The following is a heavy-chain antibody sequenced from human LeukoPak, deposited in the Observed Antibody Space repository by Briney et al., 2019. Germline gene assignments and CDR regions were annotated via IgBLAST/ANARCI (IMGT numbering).Heavy chain of an antibody. V-gene: IGHV1-2*02. CDR2: INPNSGGT. D-gene: IGHD3-9*01. CDR1: GYTFTGYY. CDR3: ARAEYDILTGYYYYFDY. Sequence: ASVKVSCKASGYTFTGYYMHWVRQAPGQGLEWMGWINPNSGGTNYAQKFQGRVTMTRDTSISTAYMELSRLRSDDTAVYYCARAEYDILTGYYYYFDYWGQGTLVTVSS. J-gene: IGHJ4*02.